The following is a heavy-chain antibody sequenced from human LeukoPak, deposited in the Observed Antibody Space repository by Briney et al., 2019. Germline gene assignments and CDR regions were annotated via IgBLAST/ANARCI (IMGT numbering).Heavy chain of an antibody. D-gene: IGHD2-21*02. CDR1: VFAFSAFA. CDR3: AKGGAAMTDAPQGDVVTTTLDGFDI. CDR2: VSGSGGRT. V-gene: IGHV3-23*01. J-gene: IGHJ3*02. Sequence: GGSLRLSCVPSVFAFSAFAISWVRQAPGKGLEWVSAVSGSGGRTFYADSVRGRFTISRDNSKKTVFLQKDSLRAEDTAVYYCAKGGAAMTDAPQGDVVTTTLDGFDIWGQGKMVTVSS.